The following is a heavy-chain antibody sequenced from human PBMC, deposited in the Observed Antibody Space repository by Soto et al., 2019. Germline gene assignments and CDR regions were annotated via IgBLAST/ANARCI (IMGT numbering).Heavy chain of an antibody. D-gene: IGHD3-3*01. CDR2: INPNGGST. J-gene: IGHJ6*02. Sequence: QVQLVQSGAEVKKPGASVTVSCKASGYTFSNYYIHWVRQAPGQGLEWMGIINPNGGSTTYAQKFQGRVTMTQDTSTSQVYKELSSLTSEDTALYYCARDGWFSALRIPFRLDGLGQGTTVTVSS. V-gene: IGHV1-46*01. CDR1: GYTFSNYY. CDR3: ARDGWFSALRIPFRLDG.